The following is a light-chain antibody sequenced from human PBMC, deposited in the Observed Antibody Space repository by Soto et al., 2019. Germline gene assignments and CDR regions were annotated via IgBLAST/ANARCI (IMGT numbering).Light chain of an antibody. CDR2: GAS. J-gene: IGKJ4*01. V-gene: IGKV3-15*01. CDR1: ESVRKT. Sequence: EIVMTQSPVALSVSPGERVTLSCRASESVRKTLAWYQKRPGQAPRLLIYGASTRATGIPARFSGSGSGTEFTLTISSLQSEDFAVYYCQQYNNWPLTFGGGTKVEIK. CDR3: QQYNNWPLT.